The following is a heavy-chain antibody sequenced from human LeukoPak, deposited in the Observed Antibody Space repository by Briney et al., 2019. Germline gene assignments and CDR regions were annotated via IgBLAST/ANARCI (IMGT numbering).Heavy chain of an antibody. CDR1: GYTFTGNY. D-gene: IGHD2/OR15-2a*01. CDR3: ARDSTPFDY. J-gene: IGHJ4*02. Sequence: GASVKVSCKTSGYTFTGNYMHWVRQAPGQGLEWMGWINPNTGGTNYAQKFRGRVSMARDTSISTAYMDLSRLRSDDTAVYYCARDSTPFDYWGQGTLVTVSS. CDR2: INPNTGGT. V-gene: IGHV1-2*02.